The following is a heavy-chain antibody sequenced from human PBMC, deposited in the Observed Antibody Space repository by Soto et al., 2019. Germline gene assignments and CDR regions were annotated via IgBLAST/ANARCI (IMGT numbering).Heavy chain of an antibody. CDR3: ARSSNRYYFDY. CDR2: INPSGGST. CDR1: GYTFTGYY. J-gene: IGHJ4*02. Sequence: ASVKVSCKASGYTFTGYYMHWVRQAPGQGLEWMGIINPSGGSTSYAQKFQGRVTMTRDTSTSTVYMELSSLRSEDTAVYYCARSSNRYYFDYWGQGTLVTVSS. D-gene: IGHD6-6*01. V-gene: IGHV1-46*01.